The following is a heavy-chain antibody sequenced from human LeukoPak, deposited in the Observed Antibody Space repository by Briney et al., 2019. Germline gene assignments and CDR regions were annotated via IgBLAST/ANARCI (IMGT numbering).Heavy chain of an antibody. D-gene: IGHD1-1*01. CDR3: ARDLRYNDLAGY. V-gene: IGHV1-18*01. CDR1: GYTFTSYG. J-gene: IGHJ4*02. Sequence: GASVKVSCKASGYTFTSYGISWVRQAPGQGLEWMGWISAYNGNTNYAQRLQGRVTMTTDTSTSTAYMELRSLTSDDTAVYYCARDLRYNDLAGYWGQGTLVTVSS. CDR2: ISAYNGNT.